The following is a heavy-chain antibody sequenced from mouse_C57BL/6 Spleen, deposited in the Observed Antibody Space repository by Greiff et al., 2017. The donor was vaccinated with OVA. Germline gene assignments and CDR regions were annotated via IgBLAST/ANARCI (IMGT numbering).Heavy chain of an antibody. Sequence: VQLKQSGAELVRPGASVKLSCTASGFNIKDDYMHWVKQRPEQGLEWIGWIDPENGDTEYASKFQGKATITADTSSNTAYLQLSSLTSEDTAVYYCTTDSNYDYYAMDYWGQGTSVTVSS. D-gene: IGHD2-5*01. CDR1: GFNIKDDY. CDR3: TTDSNYDYYAMDY. V-gene: IGHV14-4*01. CDR2: IDPENGDT. J-gene: IGHJ4*01.